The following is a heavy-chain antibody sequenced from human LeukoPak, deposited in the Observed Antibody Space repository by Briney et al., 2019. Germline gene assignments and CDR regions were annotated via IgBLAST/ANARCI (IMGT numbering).Heavy chain of an antibody. CDR3: ARSLAASSGYDYGVDY. CDR2: ITSDGSGT. Sequence: GGSLRLSCAASGFTFSNYWMFWVRQAPGKGLFWLSRITSDGSGTNYADSVKGRFTFSRDNAKNTLYLEMHSLRAEDTAVYFCARSLAASSGYDYGVDYWGQGTLVTVSS. D-gene: IGHD5-12*01. V-gene: IGHV3-74*01. CDR1: GFTFSNYW. J-gene: IGHJ4*02.